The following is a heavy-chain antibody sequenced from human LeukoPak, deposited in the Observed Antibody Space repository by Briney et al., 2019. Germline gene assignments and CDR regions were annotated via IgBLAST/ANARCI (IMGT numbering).Heavy chain of an antibody. CDR1: GFTFSSYA. CDR2: ISGSSGST. Sequence: GGSLRLSCAASGFTFSSYAMSWVRQAPGKGLEWVSGISGSSGSTYYADSVKGRFTISRDNSKNTLYLQMNSLRAEDTAVYYCAKDPKTTVTTGGLFDYWGQGSLATVSS. V-gene: IGHV3-23*01. D-gene: IGHD4-17*01. CDR3: AKDPKTTVTTGGLFDY. J-gene: IGHJ4*02.